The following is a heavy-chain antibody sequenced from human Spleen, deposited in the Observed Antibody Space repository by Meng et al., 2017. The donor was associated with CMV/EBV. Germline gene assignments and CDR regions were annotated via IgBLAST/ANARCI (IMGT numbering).Heavy chain of an antibody. CDR3: ARAHGGNSWGY. V-gene: IGHV3-48*04. CDR2: ISSSSSTI. D-gene: IGHD4-23*01. CDR1: GFTFSSYS. Sequence: GESLKISCAASGFTFSSYSMNWVRQAPGKGLEWVSYISSSSSTIYYADSVKGRFTISRDNAKTSLYLQMNSLRAEDTAVYYCARAHGGNSWGYWGQGTLVTVSS. J-gene: IGHJ4*02.